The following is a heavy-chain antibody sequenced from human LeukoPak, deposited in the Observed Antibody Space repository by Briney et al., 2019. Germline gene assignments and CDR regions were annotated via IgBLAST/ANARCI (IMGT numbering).Heavy chain of an antibody. Sequence: ASVKVSCKASGYTFTSYDINWVRQATGQGLEWMGWMNPNSGNTGYAQKFQGRVTMTRNTSISTAYMELSSLRSEGTAVYYCARGGSSGWYFLYYYYYGMDVWGQGTTVTVSS. CDR3: ARGGSSGWYFLYYYYYGMDV. CDR2: MNPNSGNT. D-gene: IGHD6-19*01. V-gene: IGHV1-8*01. CDR1: GYTFTSYD. J-gene: IGHJ6*02.